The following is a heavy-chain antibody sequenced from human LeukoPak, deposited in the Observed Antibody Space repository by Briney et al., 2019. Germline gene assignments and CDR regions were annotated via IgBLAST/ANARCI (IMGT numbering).Heavy chain of an antibody. Sequence: SETLSLTCAVYGGSFSGYYWSWIRQPPGKGLKWIGEINHSGSTNYNPSLKSRVTISVDTSKNQFSLKLSSVTAADTAVYYCARSFGSSWYPYNWFDPWGQGTLVTVSS. CDR2: INHSGST. V-gene: IGHV4-34*01. CDR3: ARSFGSSWYPYNWFDP. D-gene: IGHD6-13*01. J-gene: IGHJ5*02. CDR1: GGSFSGYY.